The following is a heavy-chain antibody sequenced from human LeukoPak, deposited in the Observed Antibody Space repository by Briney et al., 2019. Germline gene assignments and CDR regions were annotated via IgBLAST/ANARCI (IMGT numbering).Heavy chain of an antibody. CDR1: GFTFSSYA. CDR2: ISSSSTDI. CDR3: ARDREWELLGEWDY. V-gene: IGHV3-21*06. Sequence: GGSLRLSCAASGFTFSSYAMSWVRQAPGKGLEWVSSISSSSTDIYDADSVKGRFTISRDNAKNSLYLQMNSLRAEDTAVYYCARDREWELLGEWDYWGQGTLVTVSS. J-gene: IGHJ4*02. D-gene: IGHD1-26*01.